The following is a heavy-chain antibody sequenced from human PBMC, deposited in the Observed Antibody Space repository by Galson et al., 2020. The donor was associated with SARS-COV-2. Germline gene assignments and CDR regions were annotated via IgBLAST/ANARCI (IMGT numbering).Heavy chain of an antibody. D-gene: IGHD3-10*01. V-gene: IGHV3-9*01. CDR2: ISWNGGSI. CDR3: AKAPYGSGSFQDY. CDR1: GFTFDDYA. Sequence: GGSLRLSCAASGFTFDDYAMQWVRQAPGKGLEWVSGISWNGGSIGYADSVKGRFTISRDNAKNSLYLQLNSLRPEDTAFYYCAKAPYGSGSFQDYWGQGTLVTVSS. J-gene: IGHJ4*02.